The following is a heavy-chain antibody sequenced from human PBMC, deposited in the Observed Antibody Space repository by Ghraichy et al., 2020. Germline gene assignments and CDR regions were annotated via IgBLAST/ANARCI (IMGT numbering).Heavy chain of an antibody. CDR3: ARDLNGYSYGPDY. Sequence: LTCAASGFTFSSYAMHWVRQAPGKGLEWVAVISYDGSNKYYADSVKGRFTISRDNSKNTLYLQMNSLRAEDTAVYYCARDLNGYSYGPDYWGQGTLVTVSS. J-gene: IGHJ4*02. V-gene: IGHV3-30-3*01. CDR2: ISYDGSNK. D-gene: IGHD5-18*01. CDR1: GFTFSSYA.